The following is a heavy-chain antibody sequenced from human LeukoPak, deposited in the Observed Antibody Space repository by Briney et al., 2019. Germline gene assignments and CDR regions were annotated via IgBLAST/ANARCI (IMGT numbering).Heavy chain of an antibody. CDR2: ITGSSAST. CDR1: GGSIGSSNYY. J-gene: IGHJ4*02. V-gene: IGHV3-23*01. Sequence: PSETLSLTCTVSGGSIGSSNYYWGWVRQPPVKGLEWVSSITGSSASTYYADSVKGRFTISRDNSKNTLYLQMNSLRAEDMAVYFCAKLDYYDTHWGQGTLVTVSS. CDR3: AKLDYYDTH. D-gene: IGHD3-22*01.